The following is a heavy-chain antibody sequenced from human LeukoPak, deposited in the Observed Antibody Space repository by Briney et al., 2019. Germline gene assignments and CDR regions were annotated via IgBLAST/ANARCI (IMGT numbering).Heavy chain of an antibody. Sequence: SETLSLTXTVSGGSISSYYWSWIRQPPGKGLEWIGYIYYSGSTNYNPSLKSRVTISVDTSKNQFSLKLSSVTAADTAVYYCAGLGDSDTFDIWGQGTMVTVSS. J-gene: IGHJ3*02. V-gene: IGHV4-59*01. CDR2: IYYSGST. CDR3: AGLGDSDTFDI. CDR1: GGSISSYY. D-gene: IGHD3-16*01.